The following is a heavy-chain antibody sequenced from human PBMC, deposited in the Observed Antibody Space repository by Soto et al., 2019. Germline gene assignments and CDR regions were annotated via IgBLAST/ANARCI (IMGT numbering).Heavy chain of an antibody. J-gene: IGHJ5*02. CDR3: ARGVGSGSYYNQYNWFDP. CDR2: ISAYNGNT. Sequence: QVQLVQSGAEVKKPGASVKVSCKASGYTFTNYGISWVRQAPGQGLEWMGWISAYNGNTKYAQKFQGRVTMTTDKSTRTAYMELRSLRSDDTAVYYCARGVGSGSYYNQYNWFDPWGQGTLVTVSS. CDR1: GYTFTNYG. V-gene: IGHV1-18*01. D-gene: IGHD3-10*01.